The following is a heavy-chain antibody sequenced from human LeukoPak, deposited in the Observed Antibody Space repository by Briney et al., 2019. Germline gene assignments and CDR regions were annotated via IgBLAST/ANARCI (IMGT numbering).Heavy chain of an antibody. J-gene: IGHJ6*04. CDR2: ISSSGSTI. CDR3: AELGITMIGGV. V-gene: IGHV3-48*03. D-gene: IGHD3-10*02. Sequence: GGSLRLSCAASGFTFSSYEMNWVRQAPGEGLEWVSYISSSGSTIYYADSVKGRFTISRDNAKNSLYLQMNSLRAEDTAVYYCAELGITMIGGVWGKGTTATISS. CDR1: GFTFSSYE.